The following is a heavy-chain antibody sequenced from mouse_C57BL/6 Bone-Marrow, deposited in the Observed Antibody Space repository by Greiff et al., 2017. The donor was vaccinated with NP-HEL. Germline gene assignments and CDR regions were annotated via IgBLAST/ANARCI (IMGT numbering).Heavy chain of an antibody. J-gene: IGHJ4*01. CDR2: ISSGGSYP. Sequence: EVQGVESGGDLVKPGGSLKLSCAASGFTFSSYGMSWVRQTPDKRLEWVATISSGGSYPYYPDSVKGRFTITRDNAKNTLYLQMSSLTSEDTAMYYYARHPTVVANYYAMDYWGQGTSVTVSS. D-gene: IGHD1-1*01. CDR3: ARHPTVVANYYAMDY. CDR1: GFTFSSYG. V-gene: IGHV5-6*01.